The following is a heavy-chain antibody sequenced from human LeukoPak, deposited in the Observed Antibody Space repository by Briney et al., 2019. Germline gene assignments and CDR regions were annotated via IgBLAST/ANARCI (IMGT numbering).Heavy chain of an antibody. CDR1: GFTVSSNY. CDR2: IYSGGSS. CDR3: TRDRGTYNWFDP. Sequence: PGGSLRLSCAASGFTVSSNYMSWVRQAPGKGLEWVSVIYSGGSSYYADSVKGRFTISRDNSKNTLYLQMNSLRAEDTAVYYCTRDRGTYNWFDPWGQGTLVTVSS. D-gene: IGHD5-24*01. V-gene: IGHV3-53*01. J-gene: IGHJ5*02.